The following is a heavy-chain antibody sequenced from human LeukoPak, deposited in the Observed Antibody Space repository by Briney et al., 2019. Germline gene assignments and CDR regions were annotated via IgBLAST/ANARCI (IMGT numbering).Heavy chain of an antibody. CDR2: IYTSGST. D-gene: IGHD3-9*01. CDR1: GGSISSGSYY. V-gene: IGHV4-61*02. J-gene: IGHJ4*02. Sequence: PSETLSLTXTVSGGSISSGSYYWSWIRQPAGKGLDWIGRIYTSGSTNYNPSLKSRVTISVDTSKNQFSLKLSSVTAADTAVYYCARASIRYYDILTGYYDYWGQGTLVTVSS. CDR3: ARASIRYYDILTGYYDY.